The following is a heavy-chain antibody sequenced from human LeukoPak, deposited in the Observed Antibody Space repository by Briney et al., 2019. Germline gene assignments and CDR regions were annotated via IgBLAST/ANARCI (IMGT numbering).Heavy chain of an antibody. CDR3: ARGMKYVAGIDY. V-gene: IGHV4-34*01. D-gene: IGHD6-19*01. CDR1: GGSFSGYY. Sequence: SETLSLTCAVYGGSFSGYYWSWIRQPPGKGLEWIGEINHSGSTNYNPSLKSRVTISVDTSKNQLSLKLSSVTAADTAVYYCARGMKYVAGIDYWGQGTLVTVSS. J-gene: IGHJ4*02. CDR2: INHSGST.